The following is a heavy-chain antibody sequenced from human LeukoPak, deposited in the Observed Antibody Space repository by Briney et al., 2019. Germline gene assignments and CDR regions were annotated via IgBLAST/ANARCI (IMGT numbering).Heavy chain of an antibody. CDR1: GGSFSGYY. CDR2: INHSGST. CDR3: TSGYFVHTFDF. V-gene: IGHV4-34*01. J-gene: IGHJ4*02. Sequence: PSETLSLTCAVYGGSFSGYYWSWIRQPPGKGLEWIGEINHSGSTNYNPSLKSRVTISVDTSKNQFSLKLSSVTATDTAMYYCTSGYFVHTFDFWGQGPLVTVSS. D-gene: IGHD3-9*01.